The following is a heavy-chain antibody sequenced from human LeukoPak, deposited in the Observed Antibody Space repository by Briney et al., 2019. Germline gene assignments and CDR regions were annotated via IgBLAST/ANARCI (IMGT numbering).Heavy chain of an antibody. CDR2: ISASGANT. V-gene: IGHV3-23*01. CDR1: GFTFSNYA. J-gene: IGHJ4*02. D-gene: IGHD3-16*01. Sequence: GGSLRLSCEASGFTFSNYAMSWVRQAPGKGLEWVSSISASGANTHYSDSVKGRFTISIDNSKNTLYLQMNSLRAEDTAVYYCARRAGAYTHPYDYWGQGTLVTVS. CDR3: ARRAGAYTHPYDY.